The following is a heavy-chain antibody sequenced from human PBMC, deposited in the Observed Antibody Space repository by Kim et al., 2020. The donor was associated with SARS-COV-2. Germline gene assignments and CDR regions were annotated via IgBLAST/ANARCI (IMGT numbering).Heavy chain of an antibody. J-gene: IGHJ6*02. CDR3: ARALKAAAGPNDYYYYGMDV. V-gene: IGHV3-13*01. D-gene: IGHD6-13*01. CDR1: GFTFSSYD. CDR2: IGTAGDT. Sequence: GGSLRLSCAASGFTFSSYDMHWVRQATGKGLEWVSAIGTAGDTYYPGSVKGRFTISRENAKNSLYLQMNSLRAGDTAVYYCARALKAAAGPNDYYYYGMDVWGQGTTVTVSS.